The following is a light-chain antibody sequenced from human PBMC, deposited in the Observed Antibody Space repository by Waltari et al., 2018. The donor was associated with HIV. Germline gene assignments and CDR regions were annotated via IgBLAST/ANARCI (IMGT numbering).Light chain of an antibody. CDR2: NTA. J-gene: IGKJ1*01. Sequence: ILLTQSPGTLSLSPGARATLPCRADLVVSLNYFAWYQQSPAHAPRLLVYNTAYRAAGIPDRFSAAGSWTQFTLAISRLEPEDFAVYYCQECTGSSWTFGQGT. CDR3: QECTGSSWT. V-gene: IGKV3D-20*02. CDR1: LVVSLNY.